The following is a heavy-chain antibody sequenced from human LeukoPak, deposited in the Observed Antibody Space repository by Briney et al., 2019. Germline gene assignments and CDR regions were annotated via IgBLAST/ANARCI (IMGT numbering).Heavy chain of an antibody. J-gene: IGHJ4*02. Sequence: GGTLRLSCAASGFTFSSYSMNWVRQAPGKGLEWVSFISSSSSTIYYADSVKGRFTISRDNAKNSLYLQMNSLRAEDTAVYYCARDRGGSYSAIDYWGQGTLVTVSS. CDR3: ARDRGGSYSAIDY. CDR1: GFTFSSYS. D-gene: IGHD1-26*01. V-gene: IGHV3-48*04. CDR2: ISSSSSTI.